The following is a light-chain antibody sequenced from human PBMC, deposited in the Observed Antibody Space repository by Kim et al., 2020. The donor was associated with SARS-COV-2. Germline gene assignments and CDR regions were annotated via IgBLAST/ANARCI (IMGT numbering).Light chain of an antibody. J-gene: IGLJ2*01. Sequence: VNLTCSPGRGRSSDANAWHQQQPEKGPRYLMKLNRDGSHKKGDGITGRFSGTSSGAERYITISSLQYGEEADYYCQTRGTGIVIIGGGTQLTVL. V-gene: IGLV4-69*01. CDR2: LNRDGSH. CDR3: QTRGTGIVI. CDR1: RGRSSDA.